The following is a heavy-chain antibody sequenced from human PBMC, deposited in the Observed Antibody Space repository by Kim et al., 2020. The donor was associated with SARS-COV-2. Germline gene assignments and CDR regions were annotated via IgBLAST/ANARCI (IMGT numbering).Heavy chain of an antibody. V-gene: IGHV3-43*02. CDR2: ISGDGGST. Sequence: GGSLRLSCAASGFTFDDYAMHWVRQAPGKGLEWVSLISGDGGSTYYADSVKGRFTISRDNSKNSLYLQMNSLRTEDTALYYCAKDVGRGDSYYYGMDVWGQGTTVTVSS. CDR3: AKDVGRGDSYYYGMDV. D-gene: IGHD4-17*01. J-gene: IGHJ6*02. CDR1: GFTFDDYA.